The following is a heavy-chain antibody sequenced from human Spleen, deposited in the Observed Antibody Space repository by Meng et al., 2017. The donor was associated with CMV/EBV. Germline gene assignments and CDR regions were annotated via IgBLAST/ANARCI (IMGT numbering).Heavy chain of an antibody. V-gene: IGHV3-23*01. J-gene: IGHJ4*02. CDR2: ISGSGGST. D-gene: IGHD2-2*01. CDR3: ARFHSDCSSTSCYL. CDR1: GFTFSNYA. Sequence: GGSLRLSCAASGFTFSNYAMSWVRQPPGKGLEWVSAISGSGGSTYYADSVKGRFTISRDNAKNSLYLQMNSLRAEDTAVYYCARFHSDCSSTSCYLWGQGTLVTVSS.